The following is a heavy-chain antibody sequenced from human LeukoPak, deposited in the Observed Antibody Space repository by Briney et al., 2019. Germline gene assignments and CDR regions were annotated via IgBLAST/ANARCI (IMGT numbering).Heavy chain of an antibody. V-gene: IGHV3-11*03. D-gene: IGHD5-12*01. CDR1: GFTFSDYY. Sequence: PGGSLRLSCAASGFTFSDYYMSWIRRAPGKGLEWVSYISDSSSYTDYADSVKGQFTISRDNSKNSLYLQMNSLRAEDTAVYYCARRYTGYGILDYWGQGTLVTVSS. J-gene: IGHJ4*02. CDR3: ARRYTGYGILDY. CDR2: ISDSSSYT.